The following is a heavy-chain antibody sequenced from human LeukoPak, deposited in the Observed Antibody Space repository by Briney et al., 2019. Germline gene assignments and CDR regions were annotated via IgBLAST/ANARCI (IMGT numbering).Heavy chain of an antibody. CDR2: IYSGDST. V-gene: IGHV3-66*01. CDR1: GFTVTRNY. D-gene: IGHD2-2*01. J-gene: IGHJ6*02. Sequence: GGSLRLSCAASGFTVTRNYMSWVRQAPGKGLEWVSVIYSGDSTHYADSVRGRFTISRDKSKNTLYLQMNSLRAEDTAVYYCARERYCVDTSCLYGMDVWGQGTTVTVSS. CDR3: ARERYCVDTSCLYGMDV.